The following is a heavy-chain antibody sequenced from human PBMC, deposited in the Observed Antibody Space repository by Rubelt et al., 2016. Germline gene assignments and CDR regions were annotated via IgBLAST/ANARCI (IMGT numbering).Heavy chain of an antibody. Sequence: QLQLQESGPGLVKPSETLSLTCTVSGGSIGSSSYYWGWIRQPPGKGLEWIGYIYYSGSTNYNPSLKSRGTISVDTSKNQFSLKLSSVTAADTAVYYCARDLGYCSGGSCGFDYWGQGTLVTVSS. D-gene: IGHD2-15*01. CDR2: IYYSGST. J-gene: IGHJ4*02. V-gene: IGHV4-61*05. CDR3: ARDLGYCSGGSCGFDY. CDR1: GGSIGSSSYY.